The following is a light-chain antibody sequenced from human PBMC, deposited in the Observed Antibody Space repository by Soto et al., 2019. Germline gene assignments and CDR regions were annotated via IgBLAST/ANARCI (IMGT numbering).Light chain of an antibody. Sequence: EIVLTQSPATLSLSPGERATLSCRASQSIRSNLAWYQHKPGQAPRLLIYDASNRATGIPGRFSGSGFGTDFTLTISNLEPEDFAVYYCQQRDNWPWTFGQGAKVEIK. CDR1: QSIRSN. CDR3: QQRDNWPWT. CDR2: DAS. J-gene: IGKJ1*01. V-gene: IGKV3-11*01.